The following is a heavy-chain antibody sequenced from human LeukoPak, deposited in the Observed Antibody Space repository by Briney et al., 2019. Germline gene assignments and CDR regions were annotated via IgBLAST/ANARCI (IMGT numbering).Heavy chain of an antibody. Sequence: PGGSLRLSCAASGSTFSGYAMNWVRQAPGKGLEWVSHIYISSSSNIISYADSVKGRFTISRDNAQNSLYLQMNGLRDEDTAVYYCVRDRAYSFDYWGQRILVTVSS. CDR2: ISSSSNII. V-gene: IGHV3-48*02. CDR1: GSTFSGYA. D-gene: IGHD2-21*01. CDR3: VRDRAYSFDY. J-gene: IGHJ4*02.